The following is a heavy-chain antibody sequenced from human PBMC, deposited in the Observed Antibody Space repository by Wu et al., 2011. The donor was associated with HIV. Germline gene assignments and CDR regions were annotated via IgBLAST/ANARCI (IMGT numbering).Heavy chain of an antibody. CDR1: GGAFSSYG. Sequence: KKPGSSVKVSCKASGGAFSSYGISWVRQAPGQGLEWMARIIPIFGTASYAQKFQGRVTMTSDTSTSTVYMELSSLRSEDTALYYCARVWIPLAGPYFDYWGQGTLVTVSS. CDR3: ARVWIPLAGPYFDY. V-gene: IGHV1-69*05. J-gene: IGHJ4*02. CDR2: IIPIFGTA. D-gene: IGHD6-19*01.